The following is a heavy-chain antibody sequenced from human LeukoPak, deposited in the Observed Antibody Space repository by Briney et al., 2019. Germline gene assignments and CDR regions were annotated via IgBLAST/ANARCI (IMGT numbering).Heavy chain of an antibody. J-gene: IGHJ4*02. CDR2: ISYDGSNK. V-gene: IGHV3-30*03. CDR1: GFTFSSYG. D-gene: IGHD6-6*01. Sequence: GRSLRLSCAASGFTFSSYGMHWVRQAPGKGLEWVAVISYDGSNKYYADSVKGRFTISRDNSKNTLYLQMNSLRAEDTAVYYCAAHPSSAYWGRGTLVTVSS. CDR3: AAHPSSAY.